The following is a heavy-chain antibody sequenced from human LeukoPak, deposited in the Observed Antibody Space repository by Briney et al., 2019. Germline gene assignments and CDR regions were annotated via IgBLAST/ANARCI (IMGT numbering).Heavy chain of an antibody. CDR1: GGSISSYY. CDR2: IYYSGST. Sequence: PSETLSLTCTVSGGSISSYYWSWIRQPPGKGLERIGYIYYSGSTNYNPSLKSRVTISVDTSKNQFSLKLSSVTAADTAVYYCAREGYGSGSYFDYWGQGTLVTVSS. CDR3: AREGYGSGSYFDY. V-gene: IGHV4-59*01. D-gene: IGHD3-10*01. J-gene: IGHJ4*02.